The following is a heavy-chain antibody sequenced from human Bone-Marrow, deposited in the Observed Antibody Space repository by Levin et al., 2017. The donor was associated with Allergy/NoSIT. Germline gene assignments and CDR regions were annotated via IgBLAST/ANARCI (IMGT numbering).Heavy chain of an antibody. Sequence: SQTLSLTCTVSGYFISSGYYWGWIRQPPGKGLEWIGSIFHSGTTYYNPSLESRVTTSLDTSKNHFSLKLSSVTAADTAVYYCVRGSYFWTNTDNWFDPWGQGTLVTVSS. J-gene: IGHJ5*02. D-gene: IGHD3/OR15-3a*01. CDR1: GYFISSGYY. V-gene: IGHV4-38-2*02. CDR3: VRGSYFWTNTDNWFDP. CDR2: IFHSGTT.